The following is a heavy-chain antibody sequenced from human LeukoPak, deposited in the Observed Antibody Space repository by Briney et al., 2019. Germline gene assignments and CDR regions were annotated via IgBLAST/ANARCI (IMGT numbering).Heavy chain of an antibody. J-gene: IGHJ3*02. CDR2: ISGSGGST. CDR3: ASGIGVGDSFDI. Sequence: PGGSLRLSCAASGFTFSSYAMSWVRQAPGKGLEWVSAISGSGGSTYYADSVQGRFTISRDNAKNTLYLQMNSLRVEDTAVYYCASGIGVGDSFDIWGQGTMVTVSS. D-gene: IGHD3-3*01. V-gene: IGHV3-23*01. CDR1: GFTFSSYA.